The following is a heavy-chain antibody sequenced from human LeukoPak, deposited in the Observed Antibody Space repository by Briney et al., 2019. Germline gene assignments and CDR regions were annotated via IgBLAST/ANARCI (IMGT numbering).Heavy chain of an antibody. V-gene: IGHV4-59*01. CDR2: IYNSGST. D-gene: IGHD3-10*01. CDR3: ARDRELGY. J-gene: IGHJ4*02. CDR1: GDSISIYY. Sequence: PSETRSLTCTVSGDSISIYYWSWIRQPPGKGLEWIGYIYNSGSTNYNPSLKSRVTISVDTSKNQFSLKLTSVTAADTAVYYCARDRELGYWGQGTLVTVSS.